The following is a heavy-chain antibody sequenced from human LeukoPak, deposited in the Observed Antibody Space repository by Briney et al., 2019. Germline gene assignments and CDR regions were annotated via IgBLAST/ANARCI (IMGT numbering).Heavy chain of an antibody. CDR1: GFTFDDYA. Sequence: GGSLRLSCAASGFTFDDYAMHWVRQAPGEGLEWVSGISWNSGSIGYADSVKGRFTISRDNAKNSLYLQMNSLRAEDMALYYCAKDTQYDFWSGYWDYWGQGTLVTVSS. J-gene: IGHJ4*02. CDR2: ISWNSGSI. D-gene: IGHD3-3*01. CDR3: AKDTQYDFWSGYWDY. V-gene: IGHV3-9*03.